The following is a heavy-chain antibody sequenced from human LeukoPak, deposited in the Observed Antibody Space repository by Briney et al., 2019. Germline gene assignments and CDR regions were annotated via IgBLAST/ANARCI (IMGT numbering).Heavy chain of an antibody. CDR3: ARDDYYDSSGYRNAFDI. V-gene: IGHV4-4*07. D-gene: IGHD3-22*01. Sequence: KPSETLSLTCTVSGGSIRSYYWSWIRQPAGQGLEWIGRFYTSGSTNYNPSLKSRATMSVDTSKNQFSLKLSSVSAADTAVYFCARDDYYDSSGYRNAFDIWGQGTVVTVSS. CDR2: FYTSGST. CDR1: GGSIRSYY. J-gene: IGHJ3*02.